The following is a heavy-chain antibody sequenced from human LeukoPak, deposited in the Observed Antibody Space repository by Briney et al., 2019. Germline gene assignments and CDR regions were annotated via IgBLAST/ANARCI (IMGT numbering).Heavy chain of an antibody. CDR1: GNSFTGYY. D-gene: IGHD1-26*01. Sequence: ASVKVSCKASGNSFTGYYVHWVRQAPGQGLEWMGWMSPDSDGTNFAQNFQGRVSTTRDTSIRTVYLELRSLRADDTAVYYCANQEGIGAPGAWFGNWGQGTLVTVSS. CDR3: ANQEGIGAPGAWFGN. V-gene: IGHV1-2*02. J-gene: IGHJ4*02. CDR2: MSPDSDGT.